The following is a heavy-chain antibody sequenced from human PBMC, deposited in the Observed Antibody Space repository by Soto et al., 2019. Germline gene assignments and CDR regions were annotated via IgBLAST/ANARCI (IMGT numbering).Heavy chain of an antibody. CDR1: GFTFSSHW. Sequence: EVQLVESGGALVQPGGSLRLSCAASGFTFSSHWMHWVRQGPGEGLLWVSRINGGGTVTDYADSVRGRFTVSRDNAKSTLYRQINSLTVEDTSVYYCARGTLTSVDMVDYWGQGTLVTGSS. J-gene: IGHJ4*02. CDR2: INGGGTVT. D-gene: IGHD5-12*01. CDR3: ARGTLTSVDMVDY. V-gene: IGHV3-74*01.